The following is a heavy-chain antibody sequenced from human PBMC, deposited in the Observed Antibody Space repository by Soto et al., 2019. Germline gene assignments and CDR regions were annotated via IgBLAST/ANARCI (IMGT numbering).Heavy chain of an antibody. J-gene: IGHJ6*02. CDR3: ARDRIIVVPATSLYHYYGMDV. CDR1: GYNFSNYG. Sequence: QVQLVQSGVEVKKPGASVKVSCKASGYNFSNYGITWVRQAPGQGPEWMGWISAYNANTNYAQNLQGRVTMTTDTSTSTAYMELRSLRSDDTAVYYCARDRIIVVPATSLYHYYGMDVWGQGTTVTVSS. V-gene: IGHV1-18*01. D-gene: IGHD2-2*01. CDR2: ISAYNANT.